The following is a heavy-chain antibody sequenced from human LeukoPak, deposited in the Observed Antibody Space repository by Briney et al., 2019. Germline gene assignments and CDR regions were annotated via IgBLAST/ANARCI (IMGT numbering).Heavy chain of an antibody. D-gene: IGHD3-22*01. CDR3: ARGALIVQPGRYYYYYMDV. CDR1: GYTFTSYA. Sequence: GASVKVSCKASGYTFTSYAMNWVRQAPGQGLEWMGGIIPIFGTANYAQKFQGRVTITADKSTSTAYMELSSLRSEDTAVYYCARGALIVQPGRYYYYYMDVWGKGTTVTVSS. V-gene: IGHV1-69*06. J-gene: IGHJ6*03. CDR2: IIPIFGTA.